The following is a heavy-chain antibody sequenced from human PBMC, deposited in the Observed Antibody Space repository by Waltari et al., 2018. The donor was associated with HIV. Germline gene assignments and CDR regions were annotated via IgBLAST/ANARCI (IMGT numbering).Heavy chain of an antibody. CDR3: ATTHGSGDYDNDFDY. V-gene: IGHV3-7*01. D-gene: IGHD3-10*01. J-gene: IGHJ4*02. CDR1: GFTFSFYW. CDR2: INQAGTER. Sequence: EVQLVESGGGWVQPGGSLTLTCEASGFTFSFYWLSWVRQAPGKGLEWLANINQAGTERHYVDSVRGRFTISRDNGKTSLFLQMNSLSVDDTAVYYCATTHGSGDYDNDFDYWGQGTLV.